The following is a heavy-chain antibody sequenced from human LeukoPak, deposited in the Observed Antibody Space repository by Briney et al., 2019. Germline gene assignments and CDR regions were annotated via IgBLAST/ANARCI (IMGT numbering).Heavy chain of an antibody. D-gene: IGHD1-26*01. CDR2: INPNSGGT. V-gene: IGHV1-2*02. CDR1: GYTFTGYY. Sequence: GASVKVSCKASGYTFTGYYMHWVRQAPGQGREWMGWINPNSGGTNYAQKFQGRVTMTRDTSISTAYMELSRLRSDDTAVYYCARDVSGWELADYWGQGTLVTVSS. J-gene: IGHJ4*02. CDR3: ARDVSGWELADY.